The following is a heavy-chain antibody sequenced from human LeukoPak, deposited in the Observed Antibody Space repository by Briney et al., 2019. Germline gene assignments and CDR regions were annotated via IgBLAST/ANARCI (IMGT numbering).Heavy chain of an antibody. CDR3: TRDRYGD. J-gene: IGHJ4*02. V-gene: IGHV3-53*01. D-gene: IGHD5-18*01. CDR1: GFTVSSDH. CDR2: TYSDGSR. Sequence: GGSLRLSCAASGFTVSSDHMSWVRQAPGKGLEWVAVTYSDGSRYHAESVKGRFTISRDNSKNTLYLQMNSLRAEDTAVYYCTRDRYGDWGQGTLVTVSS.